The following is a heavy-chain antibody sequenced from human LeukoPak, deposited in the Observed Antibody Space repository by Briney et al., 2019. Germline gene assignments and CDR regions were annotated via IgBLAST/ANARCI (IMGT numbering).Heavy chain of an antibody. J-gene: IGHJ4*02. CDR1: GYTFTSYA. CDR3: ASNIAVAGTLLPFGY. V-gene: IGHV1-3*01. Sequence: GASVKVSCKASGYTFTSYAMHWVRQAPGQRLEWMGWINAGNGNTKYSQKFQGRVTITRDTSASTAYMELSSLRSEDTAVYYCASNIAVAGTLLPFGYWGQGTLVTFAS. CDR2: INAGNGNT. D-gene: IGHD6-19*01.